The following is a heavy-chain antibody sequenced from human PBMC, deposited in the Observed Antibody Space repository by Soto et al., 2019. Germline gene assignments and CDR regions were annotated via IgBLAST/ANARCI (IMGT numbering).Heavy chain of an antibody. J-gene: IGHJ4*02. D-gene: IGHD3-22*01. CDR2: FSGSGGST. CDR3: AKVPDDSSGYYYAD. CDR1: GFTFSSYA. Sequence: GGSLRLSCAASGFTFSSYAMSWVRQAPGKGLEWVSGFSGSGGSTYYADSVKGRFTISRDNSKNTLYLQMSSLRAEDTAVYYCAKVPDDSSGYYYADWGQGTLGTVSS. V-gene: IGHV3-23*01.